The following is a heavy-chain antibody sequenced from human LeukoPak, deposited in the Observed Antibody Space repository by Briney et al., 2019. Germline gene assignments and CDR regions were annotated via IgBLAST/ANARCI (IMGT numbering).Heavy chain of an antibody. CDR1: GFTFSRYA. CDR3: ARVGYYSSGPFSYFDY. CDR2: ISYDGSNE. Sequence: PGRSRRLFCAASGFTFSRYAMHWVRQAPGKGLEWVAVISYDGSNEYYADSVKGRFTISRDSSENTLYLQMNSLRGEDTAVFYCARVGYYSSGPFSYFDYWGQGTLVTVSS. J-gene: IGHJ4*02. D-gene: IGHD3-10*01. V-gene: IGHV3-30-3*01.